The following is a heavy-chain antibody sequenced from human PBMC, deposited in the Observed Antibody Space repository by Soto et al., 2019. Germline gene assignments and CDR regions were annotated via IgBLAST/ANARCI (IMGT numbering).Heavy chain of an antibody. CDR1: GFTFTSYW. CDR2: INTEGSST. J-gene: IGHJ4*02. CDR3: ARKDILTGLDY. Sequence: EVQLVESGGNLVQPGGSLRLSCAASGFTFTSYWMHWVRQAPGMGLVWVARINTEGSSTSYAEAVKGRFTISRDNAKNTLYLQMDSLRAEDTAVYYCARKDILTGLDYWGQGTVVSVSS. D-gene: IGHD3-9*01. V-gene: IGHV3-74*01.